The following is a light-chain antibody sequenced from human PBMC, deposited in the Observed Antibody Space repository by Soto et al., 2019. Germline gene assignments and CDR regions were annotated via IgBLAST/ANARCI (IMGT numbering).Light chain of an antibody. CDR1: QNLHSF. J-gene: IGKJ5*01. CDR2: DGS. V-gene: IGKV3-11*01. Sequence: DIVLTQSPATLSVSPGERVTLSCRASQNLHSFLNWYQQRPGQAPRPLIYDGSKRAAGVPDRISGDGSGTDYTLTISSLEPEDFAVYDCQQRTRWPMTFGQGTRLEI. CDR3: QQRTRWPMT.